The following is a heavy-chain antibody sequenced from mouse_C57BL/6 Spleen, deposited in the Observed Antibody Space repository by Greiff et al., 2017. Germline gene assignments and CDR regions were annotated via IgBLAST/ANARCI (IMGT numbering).Heavy chain of an antibody. Sequence: EVQVVESGGDLVKPGGSLKLSCAASGFTFSSYGMSWVRPTPDKRLEWVATISSGGSYTYYPDSVKGRFTISRDNAKNTLYLQMSSLKSEDTAMYYCARQGGYYLDYWGQGTTLTVSS. D-gene: IGHD1-1*02. CDR2: ISSGGSYT. CDR1: GFTFSSYG. V-gene: IGHV5-6*01. CDR3: ARQGGYYLDY. J-gene: IGHJ2*01.